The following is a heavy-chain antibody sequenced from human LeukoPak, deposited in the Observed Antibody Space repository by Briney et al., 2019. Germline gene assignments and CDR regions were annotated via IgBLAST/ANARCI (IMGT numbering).Heavy chain of an antibody. Sequence: PSETLSLTCTVSGGSISSYYWSWIRQPPGKGLEWIGYIYYSGSTNYNPSLKSRVTISVDTSKNQFSLKLSSVTAADTAVYYCARDDYGGNGAFDIWGQGTMVTVSS. CDR3: ARDDYGGNGAFDI. CDR1: GGSISSYY. CDR2: IYYSGST. V-gene: IGHV4-59*01. J-gene: IGHJ3*02. D-gene: IGHD4-23*01.